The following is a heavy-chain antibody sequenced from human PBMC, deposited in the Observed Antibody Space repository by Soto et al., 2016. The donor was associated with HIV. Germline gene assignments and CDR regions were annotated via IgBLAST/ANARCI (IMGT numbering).Heavy chain of an antibody. D-gene: IGHD6-19*01. V-gene: IGHV1-69*12. CDR2: IIPIFGTA. Sequence: QVQLVQSGAEVKKPRSSVKVSCKASGGTFSSYAISWVRQAPGQGLEWMGGIIPIFGTANYAQKFQGRVTITADESTSTAYMELSSLRSEDTAVYYCARVSSGWENYYYYYYMDVWGKGTTVTVSS. CDR3: ARVSSGWENYYYYYYMDV. J-gene: IGHJ6*03. CDR1: GGTFSSYA.